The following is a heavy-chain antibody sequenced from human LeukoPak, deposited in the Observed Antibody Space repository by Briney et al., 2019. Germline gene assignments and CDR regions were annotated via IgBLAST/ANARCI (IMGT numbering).Heavy chain of an antibody. CDR2: IYYSGST. CDR3: ARRNGRGMVQLERRRRYYFDY. J-gene: IGHJ4*02. D-gene: IGHD1-1*01. V-gene: IGHV4-39*01. Sequence: PSETLSLTCTVSGGSISSSSYYWGWIRQPPGKGLEWIGSIYYSGSTYYNPSLKSRVTISVDTSKNQFSLKLSSVTAADTAVYYCARRNGRGMVQLERRRRYYFDYWGQGTLVTVSS. CDR1: GGSISSSSYY.